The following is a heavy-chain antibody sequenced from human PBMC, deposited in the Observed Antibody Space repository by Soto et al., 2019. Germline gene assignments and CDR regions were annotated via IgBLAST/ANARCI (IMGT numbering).Heavy chain of an antibody. CDR3: EVAGPSSGGVHGMDV. CDR2: ISAIIGNA. D-gene: IGHD6-19*01. J-gene: IGHJ6*02. Sequence: SVKVSCKASGDTFTSYGISSVRQAPGQGLEWMGGISAIIGNANYAQKFKGRVTITADESASTAYMELSSLRSEDTAVYYCEVAGPSSGGVHGMDVWGQGSTVTVSS. CDR1: GDTFTSYG. V-gene: IGHV1-69*13.